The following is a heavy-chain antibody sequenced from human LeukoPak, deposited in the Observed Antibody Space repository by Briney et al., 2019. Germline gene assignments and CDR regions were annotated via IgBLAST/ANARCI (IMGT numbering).Heavy chain of an antibody. CDR2: IYYSGTT. CDR1: GGSINY. J-gene: IGHJ5*02. V-gene: IGHV4-39*07. CDR3: AREKPRGWFDP. Sequence: PSETLSLTCTVSGGSINYGGWIRQPPGKGLEWIGNIYYSGTTYYNPSLKSRVTISVDTSKNQFSLKLSSVTAADTAVYYCAREKPRGWFDPWGQGTLVTVSS.